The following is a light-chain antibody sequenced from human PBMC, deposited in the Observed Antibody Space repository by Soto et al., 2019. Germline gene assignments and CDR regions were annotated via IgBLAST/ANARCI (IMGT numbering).Light chain of an antibody. CDR1: QSLIHSDGNTY. CDR3: MQGPHWPWT. V-gene: IGKV2-30*02. Sequence: DVVMTQSPLSMPVTLGQPASISCRSSQSLIHSDGNTYLNWFQQRPGQSPRRLIYEVSDRDSGVPDRFSGSGSGTDFTLKISRVESEDVGGSYCMQGPHWPWTFGQGTEVEIK. CDR2: EVS. J-gene: IGKJ1*01.